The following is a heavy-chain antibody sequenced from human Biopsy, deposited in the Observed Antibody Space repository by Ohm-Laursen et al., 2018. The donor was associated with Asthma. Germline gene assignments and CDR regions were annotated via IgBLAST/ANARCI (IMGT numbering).Heavy chain of an antibody. CDR2: INSGGKS. J-gene: IGHJ4*02. CDR3: AKGDSSNWSHYYFGY. V-gene: IGHV3-53*01. CDR1: GFTVSRDH. Sequence: GSLRLSCAASGFTVSRDHMFWVRQAPGKGLEWVSVINSGGKSHTADSVRGRFIISRDYSKNTLYLQMHSLRAEDTAVYYCAKGDSSNWSHYYFGYWGQGTLVTVSS. D-gene: IGHD1-20*01.